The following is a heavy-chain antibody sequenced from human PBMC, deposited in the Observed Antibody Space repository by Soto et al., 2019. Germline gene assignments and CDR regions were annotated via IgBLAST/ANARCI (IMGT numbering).Heavy chain of an antibody. Sequence: SQTLSLTCAISGDSVSSNSAAWNWIRQSPSRGLEWLGRTYYRSKWYNDYAVSVKSRITINPDTSKNQFSLQLNSVTPEDTAVYYCARVGTGTTMIRYYYGMDVWGQGTTVTVSS. V-gene: IGHV6-1*01. J-gene: IGHJ6*02. D-gene: IGHD1-7*01. CDR2: TYYRSKWYN. CDR1: GDSVSSNSAA. CDR3: ARVGTGTTMIRYYYGMDV.